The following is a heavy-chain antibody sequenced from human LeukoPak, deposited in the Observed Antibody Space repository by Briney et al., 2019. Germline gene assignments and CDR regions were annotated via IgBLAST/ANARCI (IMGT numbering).Heavy chain of an antibody. CDR3: ARGRRDIVVVVAAKTAYYFDY. Sequence: SETLSLTCAVYGGSFSGYYWSWIRQPPGKGLEWIGEINHSGSTNYNPSLKSRVTISVDTSKNQFSLKLSSVTAADTAVYYCARGRRDIVVVVAAKTAYYFDYWGQGTLVTVSS. CDR1: GGSFSGYY. V-gene: IGHV4-34*01. J-gene: IGHJ4*02. D-gene: IGHD2-15*01. CDR2: INHSGST.